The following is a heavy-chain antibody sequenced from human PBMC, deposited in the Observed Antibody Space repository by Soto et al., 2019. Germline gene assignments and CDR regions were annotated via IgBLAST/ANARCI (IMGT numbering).Heavy chain of an antibody. J-gene: IGHJ2*01. CDR3: ARNYGGNSQSFDL. CDR2: FFHTGTA. V-gene: IGHV4-59*11. Sequence: QVQLQESGPGLVKPSETLSLNCSDSGDAITRHYWSWIRQSPGKGLEWLGYFFHTGTALYHPSLRSRVTMSVDTSKNQFSLKLTSVIPADTAVYFCARNYGGNSQSFDLWGRGTLVTVSS. D-gene: IGHD4-17*01. CDR1: GDAITRHY.